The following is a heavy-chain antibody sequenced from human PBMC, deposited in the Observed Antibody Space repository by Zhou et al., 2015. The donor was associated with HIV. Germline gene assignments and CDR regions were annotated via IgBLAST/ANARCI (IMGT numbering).Heavy chain of an antibody. Sequence: LVQSGTEVRKPGSSVKVSCKANGGTFSGSDISWVRQAPGQGLEWMGGITPMFDIKNYAQKFRARLTITVDQYTNTAYMELSSLTSEDAAIYFCARSSVNHDNAFDIWGQGTKVIVSS. CDR3: ARSSVNHDNAFDI. D-gene: IGHD3-22*01. V-gene: IGHV1-69*17. CDR1: GGTFSGSD. CDR2: ITPMFDIK. J-gene: IGHJ3*02.